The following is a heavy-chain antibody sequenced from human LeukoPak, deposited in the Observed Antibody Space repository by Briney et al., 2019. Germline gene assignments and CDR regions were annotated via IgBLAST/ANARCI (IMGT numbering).Heavy chain of an antibody. CDR1: GFIFSTYD. J-gene: IGHJ5*02. Sequence: GGSLRLSCAASGFIFSTYDMHWIRQGTGKGLEWVSAIGFAGDTFYSDSVKGRFTISRENAKNSLYLQMNSLGAGDTAVYYCARGRHYGSGSPYWFDPWGQGTLVTVSS. V-gene: IGHV3-13*01. CDR2: IGFAGDT. D-gene: IGHD3-10*01. CDR3: ARGRHYGSGSPYWFDP.